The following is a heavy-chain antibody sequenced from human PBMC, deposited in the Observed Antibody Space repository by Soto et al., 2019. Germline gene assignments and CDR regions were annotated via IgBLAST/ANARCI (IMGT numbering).Heavy chain of an antibody. CDR2: LYTIGTT. Sequence: QVQLQESGPGLVKPSETLSLTCTVSGGSIDPYFWNWIRQPAGKGLELIGLLYTIGTTSYYPTLKSRVTMSVDRSKNPFSMKLTSVTAADTAIYSCARGPTSGYYPNPFDYLGQGTQVTVSS. D-gene: IGHD3-22*01. J-gene: IGHJ4*02. V-gene: IGHV4-4*07. CDR3: ARGPTSGYYPNPFDY. CDR1: GGSIDPYF.